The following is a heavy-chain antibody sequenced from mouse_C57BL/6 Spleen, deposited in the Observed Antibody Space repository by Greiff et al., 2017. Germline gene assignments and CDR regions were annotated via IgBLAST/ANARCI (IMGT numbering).Heavy chain of an antibody. V-gene: IGHV1-72*01. CDR3: ARYARGDAMDY. Sequence: QVQLQQPGAELVKPGASVKLSCKASGYTFTSYWMHWVQQRPGRGLEWIGRIGPNSGGTKYNEKVKSQVTLTVDKPPSTAYMQLSSLTSEDSAFYYCARYARGDAMDYWGQGTSVTVSS. CDR2: IGPNSGGT. CDR1: GYTFTSYW. J-gene: IGHJ4*01. D-gene: IGHD3-3*01.